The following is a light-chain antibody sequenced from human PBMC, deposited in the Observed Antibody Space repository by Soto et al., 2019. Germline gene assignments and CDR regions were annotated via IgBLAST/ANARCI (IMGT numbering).Light chain of an antibody. V-gene: IGKV3-20*01. CDR2: GAS. J-gene: IGKJ1*01. CDR3: QQYGSLPPT. CDR1: QSISSN. Sequence: EIVLTQSPGTLSLSPGERATLSCRASQSISSNLAWYQQKHGQAPRFVIYGASNRATGIPDRFIGSGSGTDFTLTITRLEPEDFSVYYCQQYGSLPPTFGQGTKVDIK.